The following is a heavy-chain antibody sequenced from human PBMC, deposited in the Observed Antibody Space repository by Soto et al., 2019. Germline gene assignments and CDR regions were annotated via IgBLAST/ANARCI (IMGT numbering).Heavy chain of an antibody. D-gene: IGHD1-26*01. CDR1: GGTFSSYT. Sequence: QVQLVQSGAEVKKPGSSVKVSCKASGGTFSSYTISWVRQAPGQGLEWMGRIIPILGIANYAQKFQGRVTITADKSTSTAYMELSSLRSEDTAVYYCARGSGWELGAKYFQHWGQGTLVTVSS. CDR2: IIPILGIA. CDR3: ARGSGWELGAKYFQH. J-gene: IGHJ1*01. V-gene: IGHV1-69*02.